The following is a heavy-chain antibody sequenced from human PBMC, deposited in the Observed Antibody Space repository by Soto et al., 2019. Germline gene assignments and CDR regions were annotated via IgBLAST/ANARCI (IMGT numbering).Heavy chain of an antibody. CDR2: INPKTGST. CDR1: GYTFTDYY. CDR3: ARTPESAHHDY. D-gene: IGHD6-6*01. Sequence: QVQLVQSGAEVKMPGASVKVSCKASGYTFTDYYVHWVRQAPGQGLEWVAWINPKTGSTHYAQKFQGRVTVTRDTSINTAYMEVTSLTSDDTAVYYCARTPESAHHDYWGQGTLVTVSS. J-gene: IGHJ4*02. V-gene: IGHV1-2*02.